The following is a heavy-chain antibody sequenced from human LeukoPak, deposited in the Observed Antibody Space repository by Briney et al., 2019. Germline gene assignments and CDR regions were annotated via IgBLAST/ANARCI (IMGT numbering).Heavy chain of an antibody. CDR2: INPNTGLT. D-gene: IGHD1-14*01. CDR1: GYSFTSYV. J-gene: IGHJ5*02. Sequence: ASVNVSCNTSGYSFTSYVINWVRQATGQGLEWIGYINPNTGLTEYAQKFQGRVSLTRDTSITTAYMELNTLTSEDTAVYYCATTLRNNPPWGQGTLITASS. V-gene: IGHV1-8*02. CDR3: ATTLRNNPP.